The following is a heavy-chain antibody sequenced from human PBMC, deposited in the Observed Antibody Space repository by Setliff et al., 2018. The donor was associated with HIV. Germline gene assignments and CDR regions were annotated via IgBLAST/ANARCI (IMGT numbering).Heavy chain of an antibody. Sequence: PGESLKISCKGFGYRFTSYWIGWARHMPGKGLEWMGIIYPSDSDTRYSPSFQGQVTISADKSISIAYLQWNSLKASDTAMYYCARFSGSYPCDGMDVWGQGTTVTVSS. V-gene: IGHV5-51*01. J-gene: IGHJ6*02. CDR3: ARFSGSYPCDGMDV. CDR2: IYPSDSDT. D-gene: IGHD1-26*01. CDR1: GYRFTSYW.